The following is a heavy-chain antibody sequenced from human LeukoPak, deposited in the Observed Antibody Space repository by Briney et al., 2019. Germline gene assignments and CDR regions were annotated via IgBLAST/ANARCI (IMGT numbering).Heavy chain of an antibody. D-gene: IGHD3-22*01. Sequence: SQTPSLTCTVSGGSINSGSYSWTWIRQPAGKGLEWIGRIHNSGSTDYTPSLKSRVTTLIDTSKNQFFLKLTSVTAADTAVYYCARADRSGYFGNVVAFDIWGQGTMVTVSS. CDR2: IHNSGST. CDR1: GGSINSGSYS. J-gene: IGHJ3*02. V-gene: IGHV4-61*02. CDR3: ARADRSGYFGNVVAFDI.